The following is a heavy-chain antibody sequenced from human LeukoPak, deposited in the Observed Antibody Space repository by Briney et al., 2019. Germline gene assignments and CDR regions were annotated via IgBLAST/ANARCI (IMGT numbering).Heavy chain of an antibody. Sequence: TLSLTCTVSGGSMSGYYWSWIRQPPGKALEWLALTYRKDNKRYSPSLRSRLTITKDTYKNQVVLRMTNMDPVDTATYYCARPYYYSSGYFDYWGQGTLVTVSS. D-gene: IGHD3-10*01. CDR1: GGSMSGYY. V-gene: IGHV2-5*01. CDR3: ARPYYYSSGYFDY. J-gene: IGHJ4*02. CDR2: TYRKDNK.